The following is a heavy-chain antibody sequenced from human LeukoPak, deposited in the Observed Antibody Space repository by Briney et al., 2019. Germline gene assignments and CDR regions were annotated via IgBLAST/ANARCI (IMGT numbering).Heavy chain of an antibody. CDR1: GGSISSGGYY. CDR2: IYHSGST. D-gene: IGHD2-8*02. Sequence: SQTLSLTCTVSGGSISSGGYYWSWIRQPPGKGLEWIGYIYHSGSTYYNPSLKSRVTISVDRSKNQFSLKLSSVTAADTAVYYCARAPLTGGIGWYFDLWGRGTLVTVSS. V-gene: IGHV4-30-2*01. J-gene: IGHJ2*01. CDR3: ARAPLTGGIGWYFDL.